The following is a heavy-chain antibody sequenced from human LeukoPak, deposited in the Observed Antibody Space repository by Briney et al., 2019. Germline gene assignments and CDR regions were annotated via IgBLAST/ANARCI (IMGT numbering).Heavy chain of an antibody. CDR3: ARDLGEPRDNFAPLNWFDP. J-gene: IGHJ5*02. D-gene: IGHD3-16*01. V-gene: IGHV1-69*04. CDR1: GGTFSSYA. CDR2: IIPILGIA. Sequence: SVKVSCKASGGTFSSYAISWVRQAPGQGLEWMGRIIPILGIANYAQRFQGRVTITADKSTCTAYMELSSLRSEDTAVYYCARDLGEPRDNFAPLNWFDPWGQGTLVTVSS.